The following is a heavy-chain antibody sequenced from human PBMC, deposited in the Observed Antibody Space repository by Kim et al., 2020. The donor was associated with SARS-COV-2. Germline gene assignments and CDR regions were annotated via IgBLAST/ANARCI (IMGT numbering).Heavy chain of an antibody. V-gene: IGHV3-11*06. J-gene: IGHJ5*02. CDR3: ARDRSPYCSSTSCQPNWFDP. D-gene: IGHD2-2*01. Sequence: RFTISRDNAKNSLYLQMNSLRAEDTAVYYCARDRSPYCSSTSCQPNWFDPWGQGTLVTVSS.